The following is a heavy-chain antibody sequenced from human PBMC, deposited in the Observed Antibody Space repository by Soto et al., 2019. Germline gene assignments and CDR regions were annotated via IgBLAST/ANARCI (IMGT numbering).Heavy chain of an antibody. CDR2: IYYSGST. Sequence: SETLSLTCTVSGGSISSGGYYWSWIRQHPGKGLEWIGYIYYSGSTYYNPSLKSRVTISVDTSKNQFSLKLSSVTAADTAVYYCARVLGSSGSPRVIDYWGQGTLVTVSS. V-gene: IGHV4-31*03. D-gene: IGHD3-22*01. CDR3: ARVLGSSGSPRVIDY. CDR1: GGSISSGGYY. J-gene: IGHJ4*02.